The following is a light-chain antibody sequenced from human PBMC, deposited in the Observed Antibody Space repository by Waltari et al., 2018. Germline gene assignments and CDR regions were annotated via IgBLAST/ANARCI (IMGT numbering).Light chain of an antibody. CDR2: DAS. V-gene: IGKV3-20*01. Sequence: EIVLTQSPGTLSLSPGERATLSCRASQSVSRTLAWYQQKPGQAPRLLIYDASNRAAGIPDRFSGSGSGTDFSLTISRLEPEDFGVYYCQKYGTLPATFGQGTKVEI. CDR3: QKYGTLPAT. CDR1: QSVSRT. J-gene: IGKJ1*01.